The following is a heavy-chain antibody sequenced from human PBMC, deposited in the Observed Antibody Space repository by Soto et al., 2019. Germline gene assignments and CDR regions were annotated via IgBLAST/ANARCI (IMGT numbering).Heavy chain of an antibody. V-gene: IGHV4-39*01. D-gene: IGHD3-3*01. CDR3: ARQADFWSGGGGFDP. CDR2: IYYNGFT. J-gene: IGHJ5*02. CDR1: GGSISSRNYY. Sequence: QLQLQESGPGLVKPLETLSLICTVSGGSISSRNYYWGWIRQPPGKGLEWIGSIYYNGFTYYNPSLKSRVTISVDTSKNQFSLRLNSVTAAYPAVYYCARQADFWSGGGGFDPWGQGTLVTVSS.